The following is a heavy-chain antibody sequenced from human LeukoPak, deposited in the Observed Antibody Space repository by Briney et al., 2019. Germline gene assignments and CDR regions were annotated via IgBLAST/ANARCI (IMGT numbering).Heavy chain of an antibody. Sequence: PGGSLRLSCAASGFTFSSSWMSWVRQPPGKGLEWVATIKQDGSEKYYVDSVKGRFTISRDNAKNSLYLQMNSLRAEDTAVYFCARDSYSSGVDYWGHGTLVTVSS. D-gene: IGHD6-19*01. J-gene: IGHJ4*01. CDR2: IKQDGSEK. CDR3: ARDSYSSGVDY. CDR1: GFTFSSSW. V-gene: IGHV3-7*01.